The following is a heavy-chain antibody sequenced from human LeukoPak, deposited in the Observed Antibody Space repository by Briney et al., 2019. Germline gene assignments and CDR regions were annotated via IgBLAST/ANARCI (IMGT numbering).Heavy chain of an antibody. Sequence: PGGSLRLSCAASGFTFSSYSMNWVRQAPGKGLEWVSYISSSSSTIYYADSVKGRFTISRDNAKNSLYLQMNSLRDEDTAVYYCARDRGPHYGSGSYPPPPYLDYYYYGMDVWGQGTTVTVSS. D-gene: IGHD3-10*01. CDR2: ISSSSSTI. V-gene: IGHV3-48*02. J-gene: IGHJ6*02. CDR1: GFTFSSYS. CDR3: ARDRGPHYGSGSYPPPPYLDYYYYGMDV.